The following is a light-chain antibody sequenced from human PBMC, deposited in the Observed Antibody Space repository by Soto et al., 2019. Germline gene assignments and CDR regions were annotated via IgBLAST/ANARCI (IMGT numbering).Light chain of an antibody. CDR1: QSVSSN. CDR3: QQYGRSWT. J-gene: IGKJ1*01. CDR2: GAS. Sequence: EIVLTQSPATLSVSPGERATLSCRASQSVSSNLAWYQQKPGQAPRLLIYGASSRATGIPDRFSGSGSGTEFTLTISRLEPEDFAVYYCQQYGRSWTLGQGTKV. V-gene: IGKV3-20*01.